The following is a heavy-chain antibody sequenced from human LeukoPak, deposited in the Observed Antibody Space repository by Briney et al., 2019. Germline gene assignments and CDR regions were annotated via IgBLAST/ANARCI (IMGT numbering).Heavy chain of an antibody. Sequence: SETLSLTCTVSGGSISSYYWSWIRQPAGKGLEWIGRIYTSGSTNYNPSLKSRVTMSVDTSKNQFSLKLSSVTAADTAVYYCARDRGMAGGYYYYYYGMDVWGQGTTVTVSS. J-gene: IGHJ6*02. V-gene: IGHV4-4*07. CDR1: GGSISSYY. CDR2: IYTSGST. D-gene: IGHD3-10*01. CDR3: ARDRGMAGGYYYYYYGMDV.